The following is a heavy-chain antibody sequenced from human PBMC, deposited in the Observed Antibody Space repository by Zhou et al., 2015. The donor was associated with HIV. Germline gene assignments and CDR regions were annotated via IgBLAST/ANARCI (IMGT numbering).Heavy chain of an antibody. J-gene: IGHJ5*02. CDR2: INPIFGTA. D-gene: IGHD3-22*01. V-gene: IGHV1-69*12. CDR3: AREPQGYDSSGYYKNWFDP. Sequence: QVQLVQSGAEVKKPGSSVKVSCKASGGTFSNYAFSWVRQAPGQGFEWMGGINPIFGTATYAQNFQARVTITADESTSTAYMELSSLRSDDTAVYYCAREPQGYDSSGYYKNWFDPGAREPWSPSPQ. CDR1: GGTFSNYA.